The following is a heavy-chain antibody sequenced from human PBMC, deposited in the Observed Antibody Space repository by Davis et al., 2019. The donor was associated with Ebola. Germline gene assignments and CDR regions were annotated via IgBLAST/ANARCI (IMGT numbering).Heavy chain of an antibody. CDR3: ARGRVIWSAGYYYYYGMDV. CDR1: GGSFSGYY. D-gene: IGHD2-21*01. Sequence: GSLRLSCAVYGGSFSGYYWSWIRQPPGKGLEWIGEINHSGSTNYNPSLKSRVTISVDTSKNQFSLKLSSVTAADTAVYYCARGRVIWSAGYYYYYGMDVWGQGTTVTVSS. J-gene: IGHJ6*02. V-gene: IGHV4-34*01. CDR2: INHSGST.